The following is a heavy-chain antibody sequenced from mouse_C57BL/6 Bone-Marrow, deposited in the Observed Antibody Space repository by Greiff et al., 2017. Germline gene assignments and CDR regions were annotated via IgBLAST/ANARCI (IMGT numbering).Heavy chain of an antibody. D-gene: IGHD2-3*01. V-gene: IGHV1-66*01. CDR1: GYTFTSYC. CDR3: ARTWLLHLFAY. J-gene: IGHJ3*01. Sequence: QVQLKESGPELVQPGASVTISCKASGYTFTSYCIHWVQQRPGQGLEWLGGIYPGSGNTKYNEKFKGLATMTADTSSSTAYMQISSLTSEDAAVYYCARTWLLHLFAYWGQGTLVTVSS. CDR2: IYPGSGNT.